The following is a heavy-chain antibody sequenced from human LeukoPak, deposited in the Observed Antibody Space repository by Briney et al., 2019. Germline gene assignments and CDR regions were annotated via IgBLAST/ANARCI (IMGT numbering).Heavy chain of an antibody. D-gene: IGHD6-19*01. Sequence: SETLSLTCTVSGGSISSYYWSWIRQPPGKGLEWIGYIYYSGSTNYNPSLKSRVTVSVDTSKNQFSLKLSSVTAADTAVYYCARGRLAVAVREAFDIWGQGTMVTVSS. CDR3: ARGRLAVAVREAFDI. CDR2: IYYSGST. J-gene: IGHJ3*02. CDR1: GGSISSYY. V-gene: IGHV4-59*12.